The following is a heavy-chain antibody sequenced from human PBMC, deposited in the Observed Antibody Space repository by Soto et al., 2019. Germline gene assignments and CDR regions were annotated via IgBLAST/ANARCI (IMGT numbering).Heavy chain of an antibody. J-gene: IGHJ4*02. Sequence: QVQLVESGGGVVQPGRSLRLSCAASGFTFRSYGMHWVRQAPGKGLEWVAVIWYDGSNKYYADSVKGRFTISRDNSKNTLYLQINSLRAEDTAVYYCARGGYKFAGTCDYWGQGTLVTASS. D-gene: IGHD6-13*01. CDR1: GFTFRSYG. CDR2: IWYDGSNK. V-gene: IGHV3-33*01. CDR3: ARGGYKFAGTCDY.